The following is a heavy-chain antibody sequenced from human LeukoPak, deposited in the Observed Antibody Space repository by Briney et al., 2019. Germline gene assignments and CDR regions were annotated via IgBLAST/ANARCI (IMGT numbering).Heavy chain of an antibody. D-gene: IGHD5-12*01. V-gene: IGHV3-23*01. Sequence: GGSLRLSCAASGFTFSSYAMSWVRQAPGKGLEWVSAISGSGGSTYYADSVKGRFTISRDNSKNTLYLQMNSLRAEDTAVYYCAKNSSDIVATIEEGRDYYYMDVWGKGTTVTVSS. J-gene: IGHJ6*03. CDR1: GFTFSSYA. CDR2: ISGSGGST. CDR3: AKNSSDIVATIEEGRDYYYMDV.